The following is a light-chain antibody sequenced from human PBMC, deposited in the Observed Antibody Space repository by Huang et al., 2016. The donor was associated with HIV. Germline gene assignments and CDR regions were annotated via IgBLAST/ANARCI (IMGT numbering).Light chain of an antibody. J-gene: IGKJ2*01. CDR3: QQTYSAPPYT. CDR1: QNIGTY. V-gene: IGKV1-39*01. Sequence: DIQMTQSPSSLSASVGDRVTITCRASQNIGTYLNWYQQKPGKAPSLLIYAASSLQIGVPSRFGGGGSGAEFTLTISSLQPEDFATYYCQQTYSAPPYTFAQGTKLEIK. CDR2: AAS.